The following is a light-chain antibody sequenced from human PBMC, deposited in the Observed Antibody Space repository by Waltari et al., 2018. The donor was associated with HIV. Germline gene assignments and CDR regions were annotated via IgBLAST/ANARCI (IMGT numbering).Light chain of an antibody. V-gene: IGLV2-8*01. CDR2: EVS. CDR1: SSDVGGYNY. J-gene: IGLJ1*01. Sequence: QSALTQPPSASGSLGQSVTISCTGTSSDVGGYNYVSWYQQSPGKAPKLMIYEVSKRPSGVPDRFSGSKSGNTASLTVSGLQAEDEADYYCSSYAGSNNYVFGTGTKVTVL. CDR3: SSYAGSNNYV.